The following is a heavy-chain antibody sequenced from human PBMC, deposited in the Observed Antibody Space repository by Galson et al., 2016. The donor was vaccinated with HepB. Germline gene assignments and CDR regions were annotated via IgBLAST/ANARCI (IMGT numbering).Heavy chain of an antibody. J-gene: IGHJ4*02. V-gene: IGHV4-59*01. D-gene: IGHD2-15*01. CDR3: SREWSSFEF. CDR2: VGYNGDT. Sequence: ETLSLTCTVAGGSINNYYWHWIRQPPGKGLEWVGFVGYNGDTRYNPSLRGRIPISLDTPKNQFSLKLNSLTSADTAVYYCSREWSSFEFWGQGILVTVSS. CDR1: GGSINNYY.